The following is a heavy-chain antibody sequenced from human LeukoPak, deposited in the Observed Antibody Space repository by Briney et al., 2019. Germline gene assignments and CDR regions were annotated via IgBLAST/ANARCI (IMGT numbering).Heavy chain of an antibody. CDR1: GFTFSSYD. CDR2: IGKVGDP. Sequence: GGSLRLSCAASGFTFSSYDMHWVRQPPGKGLEWVSAIGKVGDPYYAGSLKGRFTISRENAKNCLYLQSNSLRAGDTAVYYSTRGGSEGFDPWGQGTLVTVSS. J-gene: IGHJ5*02. CDR3: TRGGSEGFDP. V-gene: IGHV3-13*05.